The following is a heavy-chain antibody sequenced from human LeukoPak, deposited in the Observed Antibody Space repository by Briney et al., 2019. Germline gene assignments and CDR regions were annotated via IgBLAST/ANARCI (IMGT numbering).Heavy chain of an antibody. CDR2: MNPNSGNT. CDR3: ARGLKRVYGGN. Sequence: GASVKVSCKASGYTFTNYGITWVRQAPGQGLEWMGWMNPNSGNTGYAQKFQGRVTMTRNTSISTAYMELSSLRSEDTAVYYCARGLKRVYGGNWGQGTLVTVSS. V-gene: IGHV1-8*02. J-gene: IGHJ4*02. D-gene: IGHD4-23*01. CDR1: GYTFTNYG.